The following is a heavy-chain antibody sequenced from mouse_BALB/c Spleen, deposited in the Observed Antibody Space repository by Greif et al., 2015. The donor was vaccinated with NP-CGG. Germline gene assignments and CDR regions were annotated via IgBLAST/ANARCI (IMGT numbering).Heavy chain of an antibody. D-gene: IGHD1-1*01. V-gene: IGHV3-2*02. Sequence: VQLQQSGPGLVKPSQSLSLTCTVTGYSITSDYAWNWIRQFPGNKLEWMGYISYSGSTSYNPSLKSRISITRDTSKNQFFLQLNSVTTEDTATYYCARSGYYGYWYFDVWGAGTTVTVSS. J-gene: IGHJ1*01. CDR3: ARSGYYGYWYFDV. CDR2: ISYSGST. CDR1: GYSITSDYA.